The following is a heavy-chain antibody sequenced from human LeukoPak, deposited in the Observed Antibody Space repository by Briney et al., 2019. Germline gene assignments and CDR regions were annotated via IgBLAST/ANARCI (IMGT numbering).Heavy chain of an antibody. Sequence: GGSLRLSCAASGFTFNKYGIHWVRQAPGKGLDWVAFIRYDGSIKDYADSMKGRFTISRDNSKNTVYLQMNSLRTEDTAVFYCARDMRWSFDYWGQGILVTVSS. CDR3: ARDMRWSFDY. J-gene: IGHJ4*02. D-gene: IGHD4-23*01. CDR2: IRYDGSIK. CDR1: GFTFNKYG. V-gene: IGHV3-30*02.